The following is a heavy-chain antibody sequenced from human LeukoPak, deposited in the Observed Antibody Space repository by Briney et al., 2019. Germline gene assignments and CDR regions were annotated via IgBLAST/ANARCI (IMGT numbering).Heavy chain of an antibody. V-gene: IGHV4-59*01. CDR2: IYYSGST. Sequence: PSETLSLTCTVSGGSISSYYWSWIRQPPGKGLEWIGYIYYSGSTNYNPSLKSRVTISVDTSKNQFSLKLSSVTAADTAVYYCARVRLRDAFDIWGQGTMVTVS. CDR3: ARVRLRDAFDI. D-gene: IGHD4-17*01. CDR1: GGSISSYY. J-gene: IGHJ3*02.